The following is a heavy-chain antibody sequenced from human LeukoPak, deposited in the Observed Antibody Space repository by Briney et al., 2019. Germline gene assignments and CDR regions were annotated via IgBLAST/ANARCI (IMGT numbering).Heavy chain of an antibody. V-gene: IGHV4-59*01. J-gene: IGHJ3*02. CDR3: ARAVTGNPYAFDI. CDR2: ISYSGST. Sequence: SETLSLTCTVSGGSISTYYWSWIRQPPGKGLEWIGYISYSGSTNYNPSLKSRVTISVDTSKNQFSLKLSSVTAADTAVYYCARAVTGNPYAFDIWGQGTKVTVSS. CDR1: GGSISTYY. D-gene: IGHD6-19*01.